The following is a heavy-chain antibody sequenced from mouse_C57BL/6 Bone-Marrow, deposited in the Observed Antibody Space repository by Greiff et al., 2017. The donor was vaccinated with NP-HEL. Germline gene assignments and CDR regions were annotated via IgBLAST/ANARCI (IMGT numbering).Heavy chain of an antibody. V-gene: IGHV5-12*01. J-gene: IGHJ3*01. CDR2: ISHGGGST. CDR1: GFTFSDYY. Sequence: EVHLVESGGGLVQPGGSLKLSCAASGFTFSDYYMYWVRQTPEKRLEWVAFISHGGGSTYYPDTVKGRFTISRDNAKNTLYLQMSRLKSEDTAMYYCARRPWFAYWGQGTLVTVSA. CDR3: ARRPWFAY.